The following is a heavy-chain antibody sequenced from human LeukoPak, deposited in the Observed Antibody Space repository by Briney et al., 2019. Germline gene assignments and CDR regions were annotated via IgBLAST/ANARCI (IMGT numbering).Heavy chain of an antibody. CDR2: IYYSGST. J-gene: IGHJ6*03. D-gene: IGHD1-26*01. Sequence: KPSETLSLTCTVSGGSISSSSYYWGWIRQPPGKGLEWIGSIYYSGSTYYNPSLKSRVTISVDTSKNQFSLKLSSVTAADTAVYYCARPRWDDYYYYMDVWGKGTTVTVSS. V-gene: IGHV4-39*01. CDR1: GGSISSSSYY. CDR3: ARPRWDDYYYYMDV.